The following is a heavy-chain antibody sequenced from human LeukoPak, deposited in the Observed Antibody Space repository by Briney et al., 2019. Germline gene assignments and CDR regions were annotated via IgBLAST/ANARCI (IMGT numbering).Heavy chain of an antibody. V-gene: IGHV3-7*01. D-gene: IGHD1-20*01. CDR1: EFTFSSYW. CDR3: AREYNWNQGAFDI. CDR2: IKQDGSEK. Sequence: PGGSLRLSCAASEFTFSSYWMSWVRQAPGKGLEWVANIKQDGSEKYYVDSVKGRFTISRDNAKNSLYLQMNSLRAEDTAVYYCAREYNWNQGAFDIWGQGTMSPSLQ. J-gene: IGHJ3*02.